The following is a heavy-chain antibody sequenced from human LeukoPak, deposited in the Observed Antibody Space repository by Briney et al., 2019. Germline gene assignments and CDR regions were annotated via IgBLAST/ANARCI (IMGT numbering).Heavy chain of an antibody. CDR3: TTSGWFDH. V-gene: IGHV3-15*01. J-gene: IGHJ5*02. CDR2: IKSESDGGTT. D-gene: IGHD1-26*01. CDR1: RFAFSQAW. Sequence: GGSLRLSCVASRFAFSQAWMSCVRQAPGKGLEWVGRIKSESDGGTTDYAAPVKGRFTISRDDSKNTLFLQMNSLQTEDTAVYYCTTSGWFDHWGQGTLVTVSS.